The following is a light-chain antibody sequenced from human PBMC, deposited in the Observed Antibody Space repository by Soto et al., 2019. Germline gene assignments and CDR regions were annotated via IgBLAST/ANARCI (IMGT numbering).Light chain of an antibody. CDR1: SSDVGGYNY. CDR3: CSYAGSLRV. Sequence: QSALTQPRSVSGSPGQSVTISCTGTSSDVGGYNYVSWYQQHPGKDPKLMIYDVSKRPSGVPDRFSGSKSGNTASLTISGLQAYDEADYYCCSYAGSLRVFGTGTKVTVL. V-gene: IGLV2-11*01. CDR2: DVS. J-gene: IGLJ1*01.